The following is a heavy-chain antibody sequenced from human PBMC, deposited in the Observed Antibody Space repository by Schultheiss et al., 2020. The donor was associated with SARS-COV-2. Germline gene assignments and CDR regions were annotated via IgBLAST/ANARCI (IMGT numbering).Heavy chain of an antibody. D-gene: IGHD6-6*01. CDR2: IWYDGSNK. CDR1: GFTFSSYG. J-gene: IGHJ3*02. V-gene: IGHV3-33*01. Sequence: GGSLRLSCAASGFTFSSYGMHWVRQAPGKGLEWVAVIWYDGSNKYYADSVKGRFTISRDNSKNTLYLQMNSLRAEDTAVYYCARNPGYSSSWRVPREEAFDIWGQGTMVTVSS. CDR3: ARNPGYSSSWRVPREEAFDI.